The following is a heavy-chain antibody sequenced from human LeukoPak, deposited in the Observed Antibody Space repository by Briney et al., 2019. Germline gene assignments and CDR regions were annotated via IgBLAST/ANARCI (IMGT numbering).Heavy chain of an antibody. V-gene: IGHV4-30-4*01. CDR2: IYYSGST. CDR1: GGSISSGDYY. J-gene: IGHJ3*02. CDR3: ARVEAATDAFDI. Sequence: SETLSLTCTVSGGSISSGDYYWSWIRQPPGKGLEWIGYIYYSGSTYYNPSLKSRVTISVDTSKNQFSLKLSSVTAADTAVYYCARVEAATDAFDIWGQGIMVTVSS. D-gene: IGHD2-15*01.